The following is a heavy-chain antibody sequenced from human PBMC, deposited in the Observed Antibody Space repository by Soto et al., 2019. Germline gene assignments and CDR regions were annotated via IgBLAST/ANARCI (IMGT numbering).Heavy chain of an antibody. CDR2: IGYDGSNK. CDR3: ARDPTPHDGDYAGGAYYMDV. CDR1: GFTFSSYG. J-gene: IGHJ6*03. D-gene: IGHD4-17*01. V-gene: IGHV3-33*01. Sequence: QVQLVESGGGVVQPGRSLRLSCAASGFTFSSYGMHWVRQAPGKGLEWVAVIGYDGSNKYYADSVKGRFTISRDNSKNTLYLQMNSLRAEDTAVYYCARDPTPHDGDYAGGAYYMDVWGKGTTVTVSS.